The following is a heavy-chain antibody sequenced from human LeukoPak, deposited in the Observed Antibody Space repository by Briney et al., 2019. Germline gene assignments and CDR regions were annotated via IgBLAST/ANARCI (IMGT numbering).Heavy chain of an antibody. CDR1: GFNFANHA. D-gene: IGHD2-21*02. CDR3: VREDTPATANY. CDR2: TSGGGDIT. Sequence: GGSLRLSCAASGFNFANHAMSWVRQTPGKGLEWVSATSGGGDITYYADSVTGRFTISRDNSKDTLFLQMHSLRPGDTAVYYCVREDTPATANYWGQGTLVTISS. V-gene: IGHV3-23*01. J-gene: IGHJ4*02.